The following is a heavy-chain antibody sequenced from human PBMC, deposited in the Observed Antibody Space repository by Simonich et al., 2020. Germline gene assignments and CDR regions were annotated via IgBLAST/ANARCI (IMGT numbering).Heavy chain of an antibody. J-gene: IGHJ3*02. Sequence: GGGLVQPGGSLRLSCAASGFTFSSYAMSWVRRAPGKGLEWVSAISGSGGSTYYADSVKGRVTISRDNSKNTLYLQMNSLRAEDTAVYYCAKDLGERITMIVVVIDAFDIWGQGTMVTVSS. CDR2: ISGSGGST. CDR3: AKDLGERITMIVVVIDAFDI. V-gene: IGHV3-23*01. CDR1: GFTFSSYA. D-gene: IGHD3-22*01.